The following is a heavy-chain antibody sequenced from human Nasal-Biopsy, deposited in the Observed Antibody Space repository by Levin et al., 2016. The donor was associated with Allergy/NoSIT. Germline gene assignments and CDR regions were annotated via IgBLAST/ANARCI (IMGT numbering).Heavy chain of an antibody. V-gene: IGHV4-30-2*01. D-gene: IGHD2-8*01. CDR1: GGSISGGSYS. CDR2: MFDSGRT. CDR3: ARAPRYCSNGVCTRGLDGLDV. J-gene: IGHJ6*02. Sequence: SETLSLTCTVSGGSISGGSYSWSWIRQPQGKGLQWIGNMFDSGRTSYNPSLRSRVSISTDTSKNQFSLKVVSVTAADSAVYYCARAPRYCSNGVCTRGLDGLDVWGQGTMVTVSS.